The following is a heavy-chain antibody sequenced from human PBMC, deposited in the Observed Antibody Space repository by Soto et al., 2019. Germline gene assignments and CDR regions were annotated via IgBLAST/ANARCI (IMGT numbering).Heavy chain of an antibody. CDR1: GFTFSSYA. CDR3: VNDGCSSTSCYGRDY. V-gene: IGHV3-64D*08. CDR2: ISSNGGST. Sequence: LRLSCSASGFTFSSYAMHWVRQAPGKGLEYVSAISSNGGSTYYADSVKGRFTISRDNSKNTLYLQMSSLRAEDTAVYYCVNDGCSSTSCYGRDYWGQGTPVTVS. J-gene: IGHJ4*02. D-gene: IGHD2-2*01.